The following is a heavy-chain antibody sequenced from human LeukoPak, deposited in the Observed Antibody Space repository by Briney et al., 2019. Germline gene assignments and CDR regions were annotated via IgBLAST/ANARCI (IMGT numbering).Heavy chain of an antibody. D-gene: IGHD2-15*01. CDR1: GYTFTGYF. CDR2: INPNTGGT. J-gene: IGHJ3*02. CDR3: AIAGGGSDAFDI. Sequence: ASVKVSCKAFGYTFTGYFLQWVRQAPGQGLEWMGRINPNTGGTKYTQKFQGRVTMTRGTSITTAYMELNNLRSDDTAVYYCAIAGGGSDAFDIWGQGTMVTVSS. V-gene: IGHV1-2*06.